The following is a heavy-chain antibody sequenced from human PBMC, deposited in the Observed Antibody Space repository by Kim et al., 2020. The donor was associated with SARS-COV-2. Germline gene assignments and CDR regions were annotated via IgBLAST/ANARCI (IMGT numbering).Heavy chain of an antibody. V-gene: IGHV3-53*01. CDR1: GFSVSSKY. CDR2: IYSGVGTT. Sequence: GGSLRLSCAASGFSVSSKYMSWVRQPPGKGLEWVSVIYSGVGTTHYADSVKGRFTISRDNSRNTVHLQMNSLRVDDTAVYYCARDAGSYYYYSMDVWCPG. J-gene: IGHJ6*02. CDR3: ARDAGSYYYYSMDV. D-gene: IGHD2-15*01.